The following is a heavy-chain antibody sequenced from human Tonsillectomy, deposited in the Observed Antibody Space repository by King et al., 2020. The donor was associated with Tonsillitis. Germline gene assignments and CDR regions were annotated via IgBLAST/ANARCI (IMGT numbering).Heavy chain of an antibody. Sequence: VQLVESGGGLVKPGGSLRLSCAASGFTFSDYYMSWIRQAPGKGLEWVSYISSSGSTIYYADSVKGRFTISRDNAKNSLYLQMNSLRAEDTAVYYCAREQTYCSSTSCPGGFFDYWGQGTLVTVSS. J-gene: IGHJ4*02. D-gene: IGHD2-2*01. CDR2: ISSSGSTI. V-gene: IGHV3-11*01. CDR1: GFTFSDYY. CDR3: AREQTYCSSTSCPGGFFDY.